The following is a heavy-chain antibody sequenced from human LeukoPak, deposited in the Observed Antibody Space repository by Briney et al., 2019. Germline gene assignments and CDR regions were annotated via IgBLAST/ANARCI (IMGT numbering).Heavy chain of an antibody. V-gene: IGHV4-61*01. J-gene: IGHJ4*02. D-gene: IGHD3-10*01. Sequence: SETLSLTCTVSGGSVSSGSYYWSWIRQPPGKGLEWIGYIYYSGSTNYNPSLKSRVTISVDTSKNQFSLKLCSVTAADTAVYYCARALNYYGSGSYYNYFDYWGQGTLVTVSS. CDR2: IYYSGST. CDR1: GGSVSSGSYY. CDR3: ARALNYYGSGSYYNYFDY.